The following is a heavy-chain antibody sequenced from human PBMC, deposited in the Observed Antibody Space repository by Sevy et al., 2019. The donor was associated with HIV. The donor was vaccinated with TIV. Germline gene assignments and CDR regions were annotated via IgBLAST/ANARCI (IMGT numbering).Heavy chain of an antibody. CDR3: ARDCSSTSCLWGMDV. D-gene: IGHD2-2*01. J-gene: IGHJ6*02. V-gene: IGHV3-23*01. Sequence: GGSLRLSCAASGFIFGNHAMSWVRQTPGKGLEWVSGITSTGSTTYYMDSVKGRFTISRDNSKNTLYLQMNSLRAEDTAVYYCARDCSSTSCLWGMDVRGQGTTVTVSS. CDR1: GFIFGNHA. CDR2: ITSTGSTT.